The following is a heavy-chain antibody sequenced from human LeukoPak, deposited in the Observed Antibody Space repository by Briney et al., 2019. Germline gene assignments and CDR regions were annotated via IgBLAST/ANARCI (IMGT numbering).Heavy chain of an antibody. D-gene: IGHD3-22*01. CDR1: GYTFTSYD. Sequence: VASVKVSCKASGYTFTSYDINWVRQATGQGLEWMGWMNPNSGNTGYAQKFQGRVTMTRNTSISTAYMELSRLRSEDTAVYYCARGWGGYYYDSSGYYYADYWGQGTLVTVSS. CDR2: MNPNSGNT. V-gene: IGHV1-8*01. J-gene: IGHJ4*02. CDR3: ARGWGGYYYDSSGYYYADY.